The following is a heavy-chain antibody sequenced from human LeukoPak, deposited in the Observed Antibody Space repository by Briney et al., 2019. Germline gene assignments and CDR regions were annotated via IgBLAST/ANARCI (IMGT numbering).Heavy chain of an antibody. CDR2: IYYSGST. V-gene: IGHV4-39*01. D-gene: IGHD6-13*01. J-gene: IGHJ4*02. CDR1: GGSLSSSSYY. CDR3: ARLGVSSSRDNY. Sequence: SETLSLTCTVSGGSLSSSSYYWGCIRQPPGNGLEWIGSIYYSGSTYYNPSLKSRVTISADTSKNQFSLKLSSVTAADRAMYYCARLGVSSSRDNYWGQGILVTVSS.